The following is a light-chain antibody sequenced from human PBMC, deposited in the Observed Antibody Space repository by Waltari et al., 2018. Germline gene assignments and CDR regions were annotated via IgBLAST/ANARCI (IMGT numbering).Light chain of an antibody. J-gene: IGLJ1*01. Sequence: QSALTQPRSVSGSPGQSVTISCTGTSSDVGDYNPVSWYQHHPGKVPKLMIYDVNKRPSGVPDRFSGSKSGSTASLTISGLQVDDEADYYCCSYAGTYTYVFGTGTEVTVL. V-gene: IGLV2-11*01. CDR3: CSYAGTYTYV. CDR1: SSDVGDYNP. CDR2: DVN.